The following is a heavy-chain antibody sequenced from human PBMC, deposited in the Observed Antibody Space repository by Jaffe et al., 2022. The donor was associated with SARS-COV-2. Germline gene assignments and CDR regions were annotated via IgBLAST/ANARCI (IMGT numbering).Heavy chain of an antibody. CDR2: IYTSGST. J-gene: IGHJ6*02. CDR1: GGSISSGSYY. CDR3: ARERLWFGELFYGMDV. D-gene: IGHD3-10*01. Sequence: QVQLQESGPGLVKPSQTLSLTCTVSGGSISSGSYYWSWIRQPAGKGLEWIGRIYTSGSTNYNPSLKSRVTISVDTSKNQFSLKLSSVTAADTAVYYCARERLWFGELFYGMDVWGQGTTVTVSS. V-gene: IGHV4-61*02.